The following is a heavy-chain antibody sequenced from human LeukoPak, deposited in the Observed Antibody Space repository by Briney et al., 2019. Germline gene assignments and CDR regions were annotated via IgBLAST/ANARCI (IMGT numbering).Heavy chain of an antibody. CDR3: ARDEVPGDS. V-gene: IGHV4-34*01. J-gene: IGHJ4*02. CDR1: GGSFSGYY. CDR2: INHSGST. Sequence: SETLSLTCVVYGGSFSGYYWSWIRQPPGKGLEWIGEINHSGSTNYNPSLKSRVTISVDTSKNQFSLKLRSVTAADTAIYYCARDEVPGDSWGQGTLVTVSS.